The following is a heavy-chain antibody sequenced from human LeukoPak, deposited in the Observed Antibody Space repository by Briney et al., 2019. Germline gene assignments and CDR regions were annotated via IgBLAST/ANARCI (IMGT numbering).Heavy chain of an antibody. V-gene: IGHV1-69*13. CDR1: GGTFSSYA. Sequence: ASVKVSCKASGGTFSSYAISWVRQAPGQGLEWMGGIIPIFGTANYAQKFQGRVTITADESTSTAYMELSSLRSVDTAVYYCARDAPWSGYYTAFDYWGQGTLVTVSS. D-gene: IGHD3-3*01. J-gene: IGHJ4*02. CDR3: ARDAPWSGYYTAFDY. CDR2: IIPIFGTA.